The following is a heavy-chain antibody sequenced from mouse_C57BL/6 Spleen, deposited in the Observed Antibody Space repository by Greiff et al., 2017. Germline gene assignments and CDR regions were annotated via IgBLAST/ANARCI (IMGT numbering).Heavy chain of an antibody. CDR2: IYPGSGNT. J-gene: IGHJ3*01. CDR3: ARSGVVANPAWFAY. Sequence: VQLQQSGAELVRPGASVKLSCKASGYTFTDYYINWVKQRPGQGLEWIARIYPGSGNTYYNEKFKGKATLTAEKSSSTAYMQLSSLTSEDSAVYFCARSGVVANPAWFAYWGQGTLVTVSA. CDR1: GYTFTDYY. D-gene: IGHD1-1*01. V-gene: IGHV1-76*01.